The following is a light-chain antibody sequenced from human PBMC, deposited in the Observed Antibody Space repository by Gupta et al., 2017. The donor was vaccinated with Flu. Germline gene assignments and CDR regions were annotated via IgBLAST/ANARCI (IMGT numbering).Light chain of an antibody. Sequence: PDFSSVTPPEKAIITVLATHRIGSSIHWYHQKPEQTPKLLIKYASQAGSGVPSRFSGRGSATXFTLTIXSLEAAAAATYYCQQTSSLPYTFGXGTKLEIK. V-gene: IGKV6-21*01. CDR3: QQTSSLPYT. CDR1: HRIGSS. CDR2: YAS. J-gene: IGKJ2*01.